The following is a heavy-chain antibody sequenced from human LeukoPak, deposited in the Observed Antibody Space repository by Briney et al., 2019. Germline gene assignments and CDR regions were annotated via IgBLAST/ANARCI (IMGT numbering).Heavy chain of an antibody. J-gene: IGHJ4*02. CDR1: GFTFSNAW. Sequence: GGSLRLSCAASGFTFSNAWMSWVRQAPGKGLEWVGRIKSKTDGGTTDYAAPVKGRFTISRDDSKNTLYLQMNSLKTEDTAVYYCTSWTGCSSTSCYTLGTSEYWGQGTLVTVSS. CDR2: IKSKTDGGTT. D-gene: IGHD2-2*02. V-gene: IGHV3-15*01. CDR3: TSWTGCSSTSCYTLGTSEY.